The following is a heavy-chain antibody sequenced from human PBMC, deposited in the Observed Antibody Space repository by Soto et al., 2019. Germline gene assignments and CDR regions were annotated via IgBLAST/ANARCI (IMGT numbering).Heavy chain of an antibody. J-gene: IGHJ6*02. CDR2: IDPSDSYT. CDR1: GFSFTSYW. D-gene: IGHD2-2*01. V-gene: IGHV5-10-1*01. CDR3: ARLVVPAAIGGGGYYYYYGMDV. Sequence: GESLKISCKGSGFSFTSYWISWVRQMPGKGLEWMGMIDPSDSYTNYSPSFQGHVTISADKSISTAYLQWSSLKASDTAMYYCARLVVPAAIGGGGYYYYYGMDVWGQGTTVTVSS.